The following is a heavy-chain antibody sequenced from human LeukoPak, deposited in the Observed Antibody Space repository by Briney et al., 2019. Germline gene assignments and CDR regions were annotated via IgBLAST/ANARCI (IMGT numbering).Heavy chain of an antibody. Sequence: APVKVSCKASGYTFSNFYMHWVRQAPGQGLEWMGWINPNSGKTNYAQKFQDRVTLTRDTSISTAYMEVSGLTSDDTAMYYCARAGYTSIWYYLDYWGRGTRVTVSS. CDR3: ARAGYTSIWYYLDY. CDR1: GYTFSNFY. J-gene: IGHJ4*02. V-gene: IGHV1-2*02. D-gene: IGHD6-13*01. CDR2: INPNSGKT.